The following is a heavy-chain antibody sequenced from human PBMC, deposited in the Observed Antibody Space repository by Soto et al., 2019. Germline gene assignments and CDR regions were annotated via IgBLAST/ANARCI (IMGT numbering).Heavy chain of an antibody. CDR3: VRDAPPDDS. J-gene: IGHJ4*02. CDR1: GFTFSSYS. V-gene: IGHV3-48*01. Sequence: EVQLVESGGGLVQPGGSLRLSCAASGFTFSSYSMNWVRQAPGKGLEWASYISSSSNTIYYADSVKGRFTISRDNAKNSLYLQMNSLRAEDTGVYYCVRDAPPDDSWGQGTLVTVSS. CDR2: ISSSSNTI.